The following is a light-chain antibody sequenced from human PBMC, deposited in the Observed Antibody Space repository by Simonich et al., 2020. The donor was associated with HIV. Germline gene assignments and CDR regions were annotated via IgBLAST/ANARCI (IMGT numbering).Light chain of an antibody. CDR3: QQYGYSPT. J-gene: IGKJ4*01. Sequence: EIVMTQSPATLSVSPGERATIPCRASQSVSSNLAGYQQKPGQAPRVLIYGASTRATGIPARFSGSGSGTEFTLTISSLQSEDFAVYYCQQYGYSPTFGGGTKVEIK. V-gene: IGKV3-15*01. CDR2: GAS. CDR1: QSVSSN.